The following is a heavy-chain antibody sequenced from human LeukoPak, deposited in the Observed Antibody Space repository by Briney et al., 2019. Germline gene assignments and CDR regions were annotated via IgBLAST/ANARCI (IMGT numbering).Heavy chain of an antibody. CDR2: FYHSGSI. CDR3: ATEINFECWSGFFDY. V-gene: IGHV4-38-2*02. CDR1: GYSINSGYH. D-gene: IGHD3-3*01. J-gene: IGHJ4*02. Sequence: PSETLSLTCIVSGYSINSGYHRGWIRPPPGEGLEWIGYFYHSGSIYYNPSVRRRLTISVDTQQHQFSPKLRSVTAADTAVYCYATEINFECWSGFFDYWGLGALVTVSS.